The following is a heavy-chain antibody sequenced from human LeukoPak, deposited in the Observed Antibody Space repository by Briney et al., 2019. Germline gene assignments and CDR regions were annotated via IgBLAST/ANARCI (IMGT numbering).Heavy chain of an antibody. CDR1: GYTFTGYY. J-gene: IGHJ4*02. Sequence: SVKVSCKASGYTFTGYYMHWVRQAPGQGLEWMGRIIPILGIANYAQKFQGRVTITADKSTSTAYMELSSLRSEDTAVYYCARVVAVAGTSIGYFDYWGQGTLVTVSS. CDR3: ARVVAVAGTSIGYFDY. CDR2: IIPILGIA. V-gene: IGHV1-69*04. D-gene: IGHD6-19*01.